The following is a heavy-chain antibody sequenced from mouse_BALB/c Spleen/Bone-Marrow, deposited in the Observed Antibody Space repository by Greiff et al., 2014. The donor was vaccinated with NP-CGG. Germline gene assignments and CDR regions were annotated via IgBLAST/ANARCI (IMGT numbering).Heavy chain of an antibody. CDR2: IPPGSGTT. D-gene: IGHD1-1*01. Sequence: DLVKPGASVKLSCKASGYTFTSYWINWIKQRPGQGLEWIGRIPPGSGTTYYNEMFKGKATLTVDTSSTTAYIQLSRLSSEDSALSSCARGVYYYVSSSPWFAYWGQGTLVTVSA. CDR3: ARGVYYYVSSSPWFAY. V-gene: IGHV1S41*01. J-gene: IGHJ3*01. CDR1: GYTFTSYW.